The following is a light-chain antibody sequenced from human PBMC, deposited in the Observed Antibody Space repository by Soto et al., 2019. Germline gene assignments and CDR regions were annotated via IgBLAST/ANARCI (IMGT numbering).Light chain of an antibody. CDR3: QQRSKWPLT. V-gene: IGKV3-11*01. Sequence: EIVLTQSPATLSLSPGEGATLSCRASQSVSTLLAWYQQIPGQPPRLLIYGASNRATGIPARFSGSGSGTDCTLTISSLEPEDFAIYYCQQRSKWPLTFGGGTKVEIK. CDR1: QSVSTL. CDR2: GAS. J-gene: IGKJ4*01.